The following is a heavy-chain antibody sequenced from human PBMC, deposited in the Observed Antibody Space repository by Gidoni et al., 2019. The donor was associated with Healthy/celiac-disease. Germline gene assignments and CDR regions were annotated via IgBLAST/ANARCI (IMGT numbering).Heavy chain of an antibody. CDR3: ARRGVSRIFGVVNYYYMDV. Sequence: EVQLVQSGAEVKKPGESLRISCKGSGSSFTSYWISWVRQMPGKGLEWMGRIDPSHSYTNYSPSFQGHVTISADKSISTAYLQWSSLKASDTAMYYCARRGVSRIFGVVNYYYMDVWGKGTTVTVSS. D-gene: IGHD3-3*02. V-gene: IGHV5-10-1*03. J-gene: IGHJ6*03. CDR2: IDPSHSYT. CDR1: GSSFTSYW.